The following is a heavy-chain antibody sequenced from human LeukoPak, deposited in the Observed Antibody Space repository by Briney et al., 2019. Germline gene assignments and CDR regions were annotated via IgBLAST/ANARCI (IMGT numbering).Heavy chain of an antibody. CDR3: AKTPHPYSGGWYFDY. CDR1: GFTFSSYG. Sequence: GGSLRLSCAASGFTFSSYGMHWVRQAPGRGLEWVAVISYDGSNKYYADSVKGRFTISRDNSKNTLYLQMNSLRAEDTAVYYCAKTPHPYSGGWYFDYWGQGTLVTVSS. D-gene: IGHD6-19*01. CDR2: ISYDGSNK. J-gene: IGHJ4*02. V-gene: IGHV3-30*18.